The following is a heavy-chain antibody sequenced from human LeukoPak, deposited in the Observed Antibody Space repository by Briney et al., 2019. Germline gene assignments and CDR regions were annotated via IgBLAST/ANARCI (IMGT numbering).Heavy chain of an antibody. J-gene: IGHJ5*02. Sequence: SETLSLTCTVSGGSIRRSSYYWGWIRQPPGKGLEWIGSIYYSGSTFYNPSLKSRVTISVDTSKNQFSVNLSSVTAANTALYYCARLSEQPGYNWFDPWGQGTLVTVSA. D-gene: IGHD6-13*01. CDR3: ARLSEQPGYNWFDP. V-gene: IGHV4-39*01. CDR2: IYYSGST. CDR1: GGSIRRSSYY.